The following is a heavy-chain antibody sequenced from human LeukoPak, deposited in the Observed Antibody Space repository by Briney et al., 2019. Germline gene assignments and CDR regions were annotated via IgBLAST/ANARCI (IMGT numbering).Heavy chain of an antibody. J-gene: IGHJ4*01. CDR1: GFTFSSYA. CDR2: ISGSGGST. Sequence: PGGSLRLSCAASGFTFSSYAMSWVRQAPGKGLEWVSTISGSGGSTYYADSVKGRFTISRDNSKNTLFLQMNSLRAEGTAVYYCVRSAFLTTEFYFDYWGHGTLVTVSS. D-gene: IGHD4-11*01. V-gene: IGHV3-23*01. CDR3: VRSAFLTTEFYFDY.